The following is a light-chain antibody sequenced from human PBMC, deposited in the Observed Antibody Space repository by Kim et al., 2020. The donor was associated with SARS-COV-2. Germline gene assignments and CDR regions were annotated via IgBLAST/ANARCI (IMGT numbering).Light chain of an antibody. J-gene: IGKJ5*01. V-gene: IGKV1-9*01. Sequence: DIQLTQSPSLLSASIGDRVTITCRASQGITNNLAWYQQKPGKAPRLLIYSASTLQGGVSSRFSGSGSGTEFTLTIGSLQPEDFATYYCQQLNTYPITFGQGTRLEIK. CDR1: QGITNN. CDR3: QQLNTYPIT. CDR2: SAS.